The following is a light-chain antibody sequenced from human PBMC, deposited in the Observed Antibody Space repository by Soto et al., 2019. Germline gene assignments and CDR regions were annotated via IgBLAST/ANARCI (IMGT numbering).Light chain of an antibody. J-gene: IGKJ1*01. V-gene: IGKV3-20*01. CDR1: QSVTSNY. CDR2: GAS. Sequence: EIELTQSPDTLSLSPGERATLSCRASQSVTSNYLAWYQQKPGQSPRLLIYGASSRPTGIPVRFRGGGSGTHFTLTISRLEPEDFAVYSCQLYGSSPRFGQGTTVEIK. CDR3: QLYGSSPR.